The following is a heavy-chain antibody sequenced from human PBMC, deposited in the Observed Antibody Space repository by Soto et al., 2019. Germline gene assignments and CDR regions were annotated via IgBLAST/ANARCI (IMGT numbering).Heavy chain of an antibody. CDR1: GFTFSSYG. V-gene: IGHV3-30*18. CDR3: AKAPVATIIAPRYYGMHV. J-gene: IGHJ6*02. Sequence: QVQVVESGGGVVQPGRSLRLSCAASGFTFSSYGMHWVRQAPGKGLEWVAVISYDGSNKYYADSVRGRFTISRDNSKTTLYLQMNSLRAEDTAVYYCAKAPVATIIAPRYYGMHVWGQGTTVTVSS. D-gene: IGHD5-12*01. CDR2: ISYDGSNK.